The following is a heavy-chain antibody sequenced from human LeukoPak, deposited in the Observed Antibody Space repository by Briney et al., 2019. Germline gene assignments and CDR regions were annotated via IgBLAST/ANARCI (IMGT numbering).Heavy chain of an antibody. J-gene: IGHJ4*02. V-gene: IGHV4-30-2*01. CDR2: IYHSGST. CDR1: GGSISSGGYS. D-gene: IGHD6-19*01. CDR3: ARDMEIAVAGIGY. Sequence: SQTLSLTCAVSGGSISSGGYSWSWIRQPPGKGLEWIGYIYHSGSTNYNPSLMSRVTISVDKSKNQFSLKLSSVTAADTAVYYCARDMEIAVAGIGYWGQGTLVTVSS.